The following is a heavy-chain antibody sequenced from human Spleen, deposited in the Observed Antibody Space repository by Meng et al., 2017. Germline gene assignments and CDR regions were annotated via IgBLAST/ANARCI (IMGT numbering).Heavy chain of an antibody. CDR2: LDPIEGKT. Sequence: ASVKVSCKVSGYTLSQLSIHWVRQASGEGLEWMGGLDPIEGKTIYAQKFQGRVTMTVDTFTDTAYMEVSSLRSEDTAMYFCARKAGNCISTTCYSLDYWGQGTLVTVSS. CDR1: GYTLSQLS. V-gene: IGHV1-24*01. D-gene: IGHD2-2*01. CDR3: ARKAGNCISTTCYSLDY. J-gene: IGHJ4*02.